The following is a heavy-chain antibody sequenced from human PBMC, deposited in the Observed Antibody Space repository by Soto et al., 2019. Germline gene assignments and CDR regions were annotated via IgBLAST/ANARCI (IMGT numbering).Heavy chain of an antibody. Sequence: QVQLQQWGAGLLKPSETLSLTCAVYGGSFSGYYWSWIRQPPGKGLEWIGDINHSGSTNYNPSLKSRVTISVDTSKNQFSLTVSSVTAADTAVYYCARGHGGIAARPYYFAYWGQGTLVTVSS. CDR3: ARGHGGIAARPYYFAY. J-gene: IGHJ4*02. CDR2: INHSGST. D-gene: IGHD6-6*01. CDR1: GGSFSGYY. V-gene: IGHV4-34*01.